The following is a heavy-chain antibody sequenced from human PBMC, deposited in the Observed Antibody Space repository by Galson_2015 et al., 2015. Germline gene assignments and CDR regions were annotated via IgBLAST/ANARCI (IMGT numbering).Heavy chain of an antibody. D-gene: IGHD4-17*01. J-gene: IGHJ4*02. CDR2: ISSSGSTI. CDR3: ARTTVTRPFDY. Sequence: SLRLSCAASGFTFSSYDMNWVRQAPGKGLEWVSYISSSGSTIYYADSVKGRFTISRDNAKNSLYLQMNSLRAEDTAVYYCARTTVTRPFDYWGQGTLVTVSS. V-gene: IGHV3-48*03. CDR1: GFTFSSYD.